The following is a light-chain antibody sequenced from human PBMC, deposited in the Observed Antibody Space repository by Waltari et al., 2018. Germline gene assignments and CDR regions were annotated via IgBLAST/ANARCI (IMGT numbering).Light chain of an antibody. CDR1: QPISIY. V-gene: IGKV1-39*01. Sequence: DIQMTQSPSPLSASLGARVTITCRASQPISIYLNWYQKKQGKAPKLLIYAASSLQSGVPSRFSGSGSGTEFTLTISSLQPGDFATYYCQQTLSSPQNTFGQGTNLEI. CDR3: QQTLSSPQNT. CDR2: AAS. J-gene: IGKJ2*01.